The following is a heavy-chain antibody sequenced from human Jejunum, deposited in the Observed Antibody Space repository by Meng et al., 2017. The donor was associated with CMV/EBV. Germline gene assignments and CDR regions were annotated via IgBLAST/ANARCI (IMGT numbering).Heavy chain of an antibody. CDR2: INPSSGNS. J-gene: IGHJ6*02. Sequence: ASGYTLSSYDINWVRQASGQGREWMGGINPSSGNSGYAQKFQGRVTMTRNISINTAYMELSGLTSADTGVYYCAREIINLDRMDVWGQGTTVTVSS. V-gene: IGHV1-8*01. CDR3: AREIINLDRMDV. CDR1: GYTLSSYD.